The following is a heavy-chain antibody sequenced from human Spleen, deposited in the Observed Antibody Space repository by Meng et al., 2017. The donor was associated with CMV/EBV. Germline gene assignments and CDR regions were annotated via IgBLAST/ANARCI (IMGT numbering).Heavy chain of an antibody. CDR2: ITTGSGYI. Sequence: GGSLRLSCAASGFTFSTYSMNWVRQAPGRGLEWVSSITTGSGYIYYADSVKGRFTISRDNSKNSLYLQMNSLRTEDTALYYCAKDNQGTYYYGMDVWGQGTTVTVSS. CDR3: AKDNQGTYYYGMDV. V-gene: IGHV3-21*04. D-gene: IGHD3-10*01. CDR1: GFTFSTYS. J-gene: IGHJ6*02.